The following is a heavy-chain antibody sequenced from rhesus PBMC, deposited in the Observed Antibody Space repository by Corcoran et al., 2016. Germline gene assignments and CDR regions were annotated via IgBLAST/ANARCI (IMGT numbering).Heavy chain of an antibody. V-gene: IGHV3S5*01. CDR1: GFTFSSYG. CDR2: ISNGGGST. D-gene: IGHD3-28*01. J-gene: IGHJ4*01. CDR3: AKIPSSANYYDSGYYTVDY. Sequence: EVQLVESGGGLVQPGGSLRLSCAASGFTFSSYGMSWVRQAPGKGLEWVSYISNGGGSTYYATSGNGLFTISRDNSKNTLSLQMNSLRAEDTAVYYCAKIPSSANYYDSGYYTVDYWGQGVLVTVSS.